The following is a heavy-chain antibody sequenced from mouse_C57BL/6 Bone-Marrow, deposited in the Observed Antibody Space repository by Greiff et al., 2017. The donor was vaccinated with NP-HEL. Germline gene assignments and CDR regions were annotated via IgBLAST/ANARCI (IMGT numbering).Heavy chain of an antibody. CDR1: GYSFTDYN. V-gene: IGHV1-39*01. CDR2: LNPNSGTT. J-gene: IGHJ3*01. D-gene: IGHD1-1*01. CDR3: AREEYYGSSFAD. Sequence: EVQLQESGPELVKPGASVKISCKASGYSFTDYNMNWVKQSTGKSLEWIGVLNPNSGTTSSNQKFKGQATLTVDQSSSTAYMQISSLTSEDSAVYYCAREEYYGSSFADWGKGTMVTVSA.